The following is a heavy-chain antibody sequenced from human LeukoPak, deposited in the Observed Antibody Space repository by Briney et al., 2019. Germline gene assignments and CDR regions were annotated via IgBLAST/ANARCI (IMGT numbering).Heavy chain of an antibody. D-gene: IGHD3-22*01. J-gene: IGHJ3*01. Sequence: KSSETLSLTCSVSGDSTTNYYCSWIRQSPGKGLEWLAYVHKNGHLDYNPSLRSRVTVSVDRSKTQFSLRLRSVTAADTAIYYCASGKYYYDESASLNRASRTALDVWAQGTMVIVSS. CDR2: VHKNGHL. V-gene: IGHV4-59*01. CDR1: GDSTTNYY. CDR3: ASGKYYYDESASLNRASRTALDV.